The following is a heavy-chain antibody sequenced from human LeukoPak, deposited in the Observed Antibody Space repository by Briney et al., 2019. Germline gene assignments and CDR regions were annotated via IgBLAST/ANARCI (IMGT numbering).Heavy chain of an antibody. J-gene: IGHJ3*02. Sequence: LETLSLTCTVSGGSISSYYWSWIRQPPGKGLEWIGYIYYSGSTNYNPSLKSRVTISVDTSKNQFSLKLSSVTAADTAVYYCARRITIFGVVRGYDAFDIWGQGTMVTVSS. V-gene: IGHV4-59*01. CDR3: ARRITIFGVVRGYDAFDI. CDR2: IYYSGST. CDR1: GGSISSYY. D-gene: IGHD3-3*01.